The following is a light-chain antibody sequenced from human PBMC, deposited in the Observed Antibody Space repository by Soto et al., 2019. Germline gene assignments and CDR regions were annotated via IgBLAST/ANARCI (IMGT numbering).Light chain of an antibody. CDR2: EVS. V-gene: IGLV2-14*01. CDR3: SSYTSSYTYV. J-gene: IGLJ1*01. Sequence: QSVLTQPASVSGSPGQSITISCTGTSSDVGGYNYVSWYQQHPGKAPKLMIYEVSNRPSGVSNRFSGSKSANTASLTISGLQAEDEADYYCSSYTSSYTYVFGTGTKVTVL. CDR1: SSDVGGYNY.